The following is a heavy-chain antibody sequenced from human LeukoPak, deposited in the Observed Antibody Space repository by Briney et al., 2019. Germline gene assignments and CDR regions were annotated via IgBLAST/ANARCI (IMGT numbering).Heavy chain of an antibody. CDR1: GYTFTGYY. CDR2: INPNSGGA. D-gene: IGHD2-15*01. J-gene: IGHJ4*02. CDR3: ARDKGSSSASYYFDS. Sequence: ASVKVSCKASGYTFTGYYIHWVRQAPGQGLEYMGRINPNSGGANYAQKFQDRVTMTRDTSISTAYMELSRLRSDDTAVYYCARDKGSSSASYYFDSWAQGTVVTVSS. V-gene: IGHV1-2*06.